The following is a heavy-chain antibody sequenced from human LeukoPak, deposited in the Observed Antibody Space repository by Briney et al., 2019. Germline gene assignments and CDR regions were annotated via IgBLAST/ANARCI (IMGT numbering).Heavy chain of an antibody. V-gene: IGHV3-15*01. CDR1: AFTFSNAW. CDR2: IKSKTDRGTT. CDR3: TTDPWFGELEPLDY. D-gene: IGHD3-10*01. Sequence: PGGSLRLSCAASAFTFSNAWMSWVRQPPGKGLEWVGRIKSKTDRGTTDYSAPVKGRFTISRDESKNTLYLQMNSLKTEDTAVYYCTTDPWFGELEPLDYWGQGTLVTVSS. J-gene: IGHJ4*02.